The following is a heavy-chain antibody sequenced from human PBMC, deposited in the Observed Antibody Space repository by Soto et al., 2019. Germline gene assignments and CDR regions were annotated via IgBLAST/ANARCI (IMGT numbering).Heavy chain of an antibody. CDR1: GGPIFSHY. V-gene: IGHV4-59*11. J-gene: IGHJ3*02. CDR3: ARGHGYGWSTFDI. D-gene: IGHD3-16*01. CDR2: VYYSGTT. Sequence: QVQLQESGPRLVKPSETLSLTCNVSGGPIFSHYWGWVRQPPGKGLGWIGYVYYSGTTKYSPSLGSRVTISVDMSNDLFSLKLNSVTAADTAVYCCARGHGYGWSTFDIWGQGSMVTVSS.